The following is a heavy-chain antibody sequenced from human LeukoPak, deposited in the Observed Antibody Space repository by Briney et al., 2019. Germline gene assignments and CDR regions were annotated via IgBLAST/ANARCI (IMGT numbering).Heavy chain of an antibody. Sequence: GGSLRLSCAASGFTFSSYAMSWVRQAPGKGLEWVAVISYDGSKKYYADSVKGRFTISRDNSKNTLFLQMNNLRAEDTAVYYCAKDFVTALDYWGQGTLVTVSS. J-gene: IGHJ4*02. CDR2: ISYDGSKK. CDR3: AKDFVTALDY. V-gene: IGHV3-30*18. CDR1: GFTFSSYA. D-gene: IGHD2-21*02.